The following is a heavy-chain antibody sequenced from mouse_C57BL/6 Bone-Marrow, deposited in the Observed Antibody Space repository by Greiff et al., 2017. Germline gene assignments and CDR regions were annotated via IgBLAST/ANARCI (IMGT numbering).Heavy chain of an antibody. J-gene: IGHJ4*01. CDR3: ARDYAMDY. V-gene: IGHV1-55*01. CDR1: GYTFTSYW. CDR2: IYPGSGST. Sequence: QVQLQQPGAELVKPGASVKMSCKASGYTFTSYWITWVKQRPGQGLEWIGDIYPGSGSTNYNEKFKSKATLTVDQSSSTAYMQLSSLTSEDSSVYYCARDYAMDYWGQGTSVTVSS.